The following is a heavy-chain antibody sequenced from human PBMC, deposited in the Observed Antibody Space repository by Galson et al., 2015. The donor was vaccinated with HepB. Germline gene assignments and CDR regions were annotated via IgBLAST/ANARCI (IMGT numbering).Heavy chain of an antibody. CDR3: ARGPMGKTRAPLDY. CDR1: GFKFSIYG. CDR2: IWYDGSNK. D-gene: IGHD4-23*01. Sequence: SLRLSCAASGFKFSIYGMEWVRQAPGKGLEWVAGIWYDGSNKKYADSVKGRFTISRDNSQNTLYLQMNSLRVEETAVYYCARGPMGKTRAPLDYWGQGTLVTVPS. V-gene: IGHV3-33*08. J-gene: IGHJ4*02.